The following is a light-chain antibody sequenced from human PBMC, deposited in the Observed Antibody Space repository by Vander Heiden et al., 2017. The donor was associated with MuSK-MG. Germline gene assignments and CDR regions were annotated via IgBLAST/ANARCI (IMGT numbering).Light chain of an antibody. CDR3: QQYGSSPRT. CDR2: GAS. CDR1: QSVSSTY. Sequence: SPGERATLSCRASQSVSSTYLAWYQQKPGQAPRLLTYGASSRATGIPDRFSGSGSGTDFTLTISRLEPEDFAVYYCQQYGSSPRTFGQGTKVEIK. V-gene: IGKV3-20*01. J-gene: IGKJ1*01.